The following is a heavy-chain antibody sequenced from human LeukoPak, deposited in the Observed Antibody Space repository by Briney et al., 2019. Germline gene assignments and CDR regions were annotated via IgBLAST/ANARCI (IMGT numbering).Heavy chain of an antibody. D-gene: IGHD3-10*01. CDR3: ASYGSGSHNY. Sequence: PSETLSLTCAVYGGSFSGYYWSWVRQPPGKGLEWIGEINHSGSNNYNPSLRSRVTISVDTSKNQFSLKLSSVTAADTAVYYCASYGSGSHNYWGQGTLVTVSS. CDR2: INHSGSN. V-gene: IGHV4-34*01. CDR1: GGSFSGYY. J-gene: IGHJ4*02.